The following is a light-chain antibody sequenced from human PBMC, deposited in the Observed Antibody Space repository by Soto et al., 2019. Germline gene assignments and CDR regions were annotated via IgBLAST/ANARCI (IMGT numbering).Light chain of an antibody. J-gene: IGKJ5*01. Sequence: ETVTTQSPATLSVSPGERATLPCRASHSVGSTLAWYQQKPGQAPRLLMYGASTRAAGIPARFSGSGSGTDFTLTISSLEPEDFAVYYCQQRSNWPPITFGQGTRLEIK. CDR1: HSVGST. CDR3: QQRSNWPPIT. V-gene: IGKV3D-15*01. CDR2: GAS.